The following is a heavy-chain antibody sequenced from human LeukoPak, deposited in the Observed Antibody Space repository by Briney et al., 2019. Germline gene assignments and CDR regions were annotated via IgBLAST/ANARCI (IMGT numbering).Heavy chain of an antibody. CDR1: GFTFSNAW. J-gene: IGHJ4*02. CDR2: IKSKTDDGTT. V-gene: IGHV3-15*01. Sequence: PGGSLRLSCAASGFTFSNAWMTWVRQAPGKGLEWVGHIKSKTDDGTTDYAAPVKGRFTISRDDSTNTVYLQMNSLTSEDTAVYYCSTPRLDYWGQGTLVTVSS. CDR3: STPRLDY.